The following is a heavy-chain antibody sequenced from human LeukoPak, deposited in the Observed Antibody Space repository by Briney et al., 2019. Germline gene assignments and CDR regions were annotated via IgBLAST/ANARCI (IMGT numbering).Heavy chain of an antibody. J-gene: IGHJ1*01. D-gene: IGHD4-17*01. CDR1: GFTFSDYY. V-gene: IGHV3-11*01. CDR3: ARSLSYGEYFQH. CDR2: ISSSGGTI. Sequence: PGGSLRLSCAASGFTFSDYYMSWIRQAPGKGLEWVSYISSSGGTIYYADSVKGRFTISRDNAKNSLYLQMNSLRAEDTAVYYCARSLSYGEYFQHWGQGTLVTVSS.